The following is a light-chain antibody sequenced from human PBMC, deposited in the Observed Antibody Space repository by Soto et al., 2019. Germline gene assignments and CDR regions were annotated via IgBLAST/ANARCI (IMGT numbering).Light chain of an antibody. V-gene: IGLV1-40*01. J-gene: IGLJ3*02. Sequence: QSVLTPPPSLSGAPGQRVTISCTGSSSNIGAGYDVHWYQQLPGTAPKLLLYGNSNRPSGVPDRFSGSKSGTSASLAITGLQAEDEADYYCQSYDSSLSGWVFGGGTKLTVL. CDR1: SSNIGAGYD. CDR2: GNS. CDR3: QSYDSSLSGWV.